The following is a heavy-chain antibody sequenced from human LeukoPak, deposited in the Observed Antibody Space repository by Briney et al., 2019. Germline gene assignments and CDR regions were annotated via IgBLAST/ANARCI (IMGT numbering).Heavy chain of an antibody. CDR2: INPNSGGT. Sequence: ASVTVSCKASGYTFTGYYMHWVRQAPGQGLEWMGWINPNSGGTNYAQKFQGRVTMTRDTSISTAYMELSRLRSDDTAVYYCARAVAGTGNWFDPWGQGTLVTVSS. V-gene: IGHV1-2*02. CDR3: ARAVAGTGNWFDP. CDR1: GYTFTGYY. D-gene: IGHD6-19*01. J-gene: IGHJ5*02.